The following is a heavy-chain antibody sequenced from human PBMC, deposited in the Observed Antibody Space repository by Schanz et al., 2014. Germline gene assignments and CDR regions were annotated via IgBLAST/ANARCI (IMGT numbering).Heavy chain of an antibody. CDR3: ARDAVTSVLTPGFYY. Sequence: EVQLVESGGGLIQPGGSLKLACAASGFSVTSNSMNWVRQAPGKGLEWVANIKQDGSEKYYADSVKGRFTISRDNAKKSLYLRMNSLRAEDTAVYYCARDAVTSVLTPGFYYWGQGTLVTVSS. CDR2: IKQDGSEK. CDR1: GFSVTSNS. J-gene: IGHJ4*02. D-gene: IGHD4-17*01. V-gene: IGHV3-7*01.